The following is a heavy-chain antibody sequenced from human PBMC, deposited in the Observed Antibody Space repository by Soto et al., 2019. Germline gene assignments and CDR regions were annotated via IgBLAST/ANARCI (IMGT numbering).Heavy chain of an antibody. CDR1: GDSVSSNSAA. CDR2: TYYRSKWYN. Sequence: SQTLSLTCAISGDSVSSNSAAWNWIRQSPSRGLEWLGRTYYRSKWYNDYAVSVKSRITINPDTSKNQFSLQLNSVTPEDTAVYYCAREVVVVPAAEYYYYGMEVWGQGTTVTVSS. CDR3: AREVVVVPAAEYYYYGMEV. D-gene: IGHD2-2*01. V-gene: IGHV6-1*01. J-gene: IGHJ6*02.